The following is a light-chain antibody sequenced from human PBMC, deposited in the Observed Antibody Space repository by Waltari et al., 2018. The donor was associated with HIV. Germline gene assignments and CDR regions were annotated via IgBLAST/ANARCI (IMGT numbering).Light chain of an antibody. V-gene: IGLV2-14*01. CDR2: EVT. Sequence: QSALTQPASVYGSPGQSITISCTGTSSDVGGYNYVSWYQQHPGKAPKVMIYEVTNRPSGVSNRFSGSKSGNTASLTISGLQAEDEADYYCSSYTSSNTVVFGGGTKLTVL. CDR1: SSDVGGYNY. J-gene: IGLJ2*01. CDR3: SSYTSSNTVV.